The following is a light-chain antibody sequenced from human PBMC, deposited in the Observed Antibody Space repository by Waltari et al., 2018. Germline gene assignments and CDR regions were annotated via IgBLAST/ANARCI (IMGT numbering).Light chain of an antibody. J-gene: IGKJ2*01. CDR3: MQGTHWPYT. CDR2: KVS. V-gene: IGKV2-30*02. Sequence: EGVMTQSPLSRPVTLGQPASLSCTSSQSLVHSDGNTHLVWFHQRPGQPPRRLIYKVSIRDSEVPDRFSGGGSATDFTLKISRVEAEDVGVYYCMQGTHWPYTFGQGTKLDIK. CDR1: QSLVHSDGNTH.